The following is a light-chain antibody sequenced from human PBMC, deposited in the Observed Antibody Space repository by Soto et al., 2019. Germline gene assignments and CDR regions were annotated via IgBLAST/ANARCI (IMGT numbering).Light chain of an antibody. J-gene: IGKJ4*01. CDR2: AAS. CDR3: QQYTTYPLT. V-gene: IGKV1-16*01. CDR1: QGIRSD. Sequence: DIQMTQSPSSLSASVGARVPITCRASQGIRSDLAWFQQKPGKAPNSLIYAASSLRSGVPSRFSGRGSGTDFTLTISSLQPEDFAPYYCQQYTTYPLTVGGGTKVEIK.